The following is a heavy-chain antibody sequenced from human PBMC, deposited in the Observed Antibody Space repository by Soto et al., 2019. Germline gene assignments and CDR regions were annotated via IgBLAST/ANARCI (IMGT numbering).Heavy chain of an antibody. Sequence: QVQLVESGGGVVQPGRSLRLSCAASGFTFSSYGMHWVRQAPGKGLEWVAVISYDGSNKYYADSVKGRFTISRDNSKNTLYLQMNSLRAEDTAVYYCAKEINLVYARSPPFEYWGQGTLVTVSS. CDR1: GFTFSSYG. V-gene: IGHV3-30*18. J-gene: IGHJ4*02. CDR3: AKEINLVYARSPPFEY. CDR2: ISYDGSNK. D-gene: IGHD2-8*01.